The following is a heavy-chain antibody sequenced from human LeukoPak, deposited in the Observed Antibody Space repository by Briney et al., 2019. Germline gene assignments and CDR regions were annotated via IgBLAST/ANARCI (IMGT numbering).Heavy chain of an antibody. CDR2: INPNSGGT. J-gene: IGHJ5*02. CDR1: GYTFTVYH. D-gene: IGHD2-8*02. Sequence: ASVTVSCKTSGYTFTVYHIHWVRQAPGQGLEWMGWINPNSGGTNYAQKLQDRVTMTGDTSISTAYMELRSLTSDDAAVYYCGLVASGNWWFDPWGQGTLVTV. V-gene: IGHV1-2*02. CDR3: GLVASGNWWFDP.